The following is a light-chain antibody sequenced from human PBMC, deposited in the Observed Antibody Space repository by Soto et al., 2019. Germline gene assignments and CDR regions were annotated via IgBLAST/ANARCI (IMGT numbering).Light chain of an antibody. CDR3: QQYDNWPIT. CDR2: GAS. V-gene: IGKV3-15*01. CDR1: QSININ. Sequence: IGRKQSPATRSVSPGEXATLSCRASQSININLAWYQQKPGQAPRLLIYGASTRATGLPARFSGSGSGTEFTLIISSLQSEDSAVYYCQQYDNWPITFGQGTRLEIK. J-gene: IGKJ5*01.